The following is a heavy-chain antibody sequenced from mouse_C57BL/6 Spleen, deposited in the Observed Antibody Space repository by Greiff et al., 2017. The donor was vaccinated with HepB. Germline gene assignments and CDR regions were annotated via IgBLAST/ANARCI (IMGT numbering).Heavy chain of an antibody. Sequence: QVQLQQPGAELVKPGASVKMSCKASGYTFTSYWITWVKRRPGQGLEWIGDIYPGSGSTNYNEKFKSKATLTVAPSSSTAYMQLSSLTSEDSAVYYCARYYYGSDAMDYWGQGTSVTVSS. CDR2: IYPGSGST. CDR3: ARYYYGSDAMDY. V-gene: IGHV1-55*01. J-gene: IGHJ4*01. D-gene: IGHD1-1*01. CDR1: GYTFTSYW.